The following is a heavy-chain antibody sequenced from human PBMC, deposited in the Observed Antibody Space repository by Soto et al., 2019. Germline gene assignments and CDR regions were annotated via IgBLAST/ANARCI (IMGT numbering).Heavy chain of an antibody. Sequence: QVQLVESGGGVVQPGRSLRLSCAASGFTFSSYAMHWVRQAPGKGLEWVAVISYDGSNKYYADSVKGRFTISRDNSKNTLYMQMNSLRAEDTAVYYCARDNHPDYGMDVWGRGTTVTVSS. CDR1: GFTFSSYA. J-gene: IGHJ6*02. CDR3: ARDNHPDYGMDV. V-gene: IGHV3-30-3*01. CDR2: ISYDGSNK.